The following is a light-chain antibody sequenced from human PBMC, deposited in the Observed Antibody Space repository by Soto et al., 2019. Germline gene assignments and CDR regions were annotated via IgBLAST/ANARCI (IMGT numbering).Light chain of an antibody. CDR2: GAS. CDR3: QQYAGSPRT. CDR1: QSVANNY. V-gene: IGKV3-20*01. Sequence: EIEMTQSPGTLSVSPGERATLSCRASQSVANNYLAWYQQKPDQAPRLLFYGASSRATGIPDRFSGSGSGTDFTLTISRLESEDFAVYYCQQYAGSPRTFGQGTKVDIK. J-gene: IGKJ2*01.